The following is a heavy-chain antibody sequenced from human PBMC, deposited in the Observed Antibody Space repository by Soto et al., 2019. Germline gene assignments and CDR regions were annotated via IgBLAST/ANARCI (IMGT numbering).Heavy chain of an antibody. CDR1: GGSISSGGYY. CDR3: ARESYDILTCYYNPRDYYGMDV. Sequence: SETLSLTCTVSGGSISSGGYYWSWIRQHPGKGLEWIGYIYYSGSTYYNPSLKSRVTISVDTSKNQFSLKLSSVTAADTAVYYCARESYDILTCYYNPRDYYGMDVWGQGTXVTVSS. CDR2: IYYSGST. V-gene: IGHV4-31*03. J-gene: IGHJ6*02. D-gene: IGHD3-9*01.